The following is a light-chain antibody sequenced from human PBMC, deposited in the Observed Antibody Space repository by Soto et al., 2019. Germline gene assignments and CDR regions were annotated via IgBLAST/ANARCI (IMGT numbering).Light chain of an antibody. J-gene: IGKJ4*01. CDR2: DAS. V-gene: IGKV3-11*01. CDR1: QSVSSY. Sequence: EIVMTQSPATLSVSPGERATLSCRASQSVSSYLAWYQQKPGQAPRLLIYDASNRATGTPARFSGSGSGTDFTLTISSLEAEDFALYYCQQRSKWPVTFGGGTTGDIK. CDR3: QQRSKWPVT.